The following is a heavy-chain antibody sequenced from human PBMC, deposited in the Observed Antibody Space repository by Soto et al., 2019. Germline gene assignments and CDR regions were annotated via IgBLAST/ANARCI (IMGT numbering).Heavy chain of an antibody. CDR3: ARVVRGYSYGTNFDY. D-gene: IGHD5-18*01. J-gene: IGHJ4*02. CDR1: GGSFSGYY. Sequence: QVQLQQWGAGLLKPSETLSLTCAVYGGSFSGYYWRWIRQPPGKWLEWIGEINHSGSTNYNPSLKSRVTISVDTSKNQFSLKLSSVTAADTAVYYCARVVRGYSYGTNFDYWGQGTLVTVSS. CDR2: INHSGST. V-gene: IGHV4-34*01.